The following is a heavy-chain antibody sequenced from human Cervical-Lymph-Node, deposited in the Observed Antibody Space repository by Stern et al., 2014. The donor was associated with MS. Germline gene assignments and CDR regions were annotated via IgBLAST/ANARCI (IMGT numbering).Heavy chain of an antibody. CDR1: GGSISSYY. Sequence: VQLVESGPGLVKPSETLSLTCTVSGGSISSYYWSWIRQPPGKGLEWIGYIYYSGSTNYNPSLKSRVTISVDTSKNQFSLKLSSVTAADTAVYYCARGLPMRITMSRAFDIWGQGTMVTVSS. J-gene: IGHJ3*02. V-gene: IGHV4-59*01. CDR3: ARGLPMRITMSRAFDI. D-gene: IGHD3-10*02. CDR2: IYYSGST.